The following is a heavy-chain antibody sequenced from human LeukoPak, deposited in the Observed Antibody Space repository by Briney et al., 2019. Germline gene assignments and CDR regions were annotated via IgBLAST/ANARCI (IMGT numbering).Heavy chain of an antibody. CDR1: GYTFTGYY. J-gene: IGHJ4*02. D-gene: IGHD1-26*01. CDR2: INPNSGGT. CDR3: ARLGSYYFDY. Sequence: ASVKVSCKASGYTFTGYYMHWVRQAPGQGLEWMGWINPNSGGTIYAQKFQGRVTMTRDTSISTVYMELSRLRSEDTAVYYCARLGSYYFDYWGQGTLVTVSS. V-gene: IGHV1-2*02.